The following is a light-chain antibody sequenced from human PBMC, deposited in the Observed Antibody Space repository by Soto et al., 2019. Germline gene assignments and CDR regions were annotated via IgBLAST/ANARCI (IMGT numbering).Light chain of an antibody. Sequence: QSVLTQPPSASVAPGQTVTVSCSGSTSNVGGNTVHWYQHVPGAAPKLLIYSDNQRPSGVPDRFSGSKSGTSASLAISGLQSEDEADYYCAAWDDSLNGANWVFGGGTKLTVL. J-gene: IGLJ3*02. CDR3: AAWDDSLNGANWV. CDR1: TSNVGGNT. CDR2: SDN. V-gene: IGLV1-44*01.